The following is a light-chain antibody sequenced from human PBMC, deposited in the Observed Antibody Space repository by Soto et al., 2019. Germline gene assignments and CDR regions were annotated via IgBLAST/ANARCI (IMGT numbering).Light chain of an antibody. CDR1: QSVSSY. Sequence: EIELTQSPATLSLSPGERATLSCRASQSVSSYLAWYQQKPGQAPRLIIYDASSRATGIPARFSGSGSGTEFTLTISSLEPEDFAVYYCQQRTNWPVTFGQGTRVDIK. CDR2: DAS. V-gene: IGKV3-11*01. J-gene: IGKJ1*01. CDR3: QQRTNWPVT.